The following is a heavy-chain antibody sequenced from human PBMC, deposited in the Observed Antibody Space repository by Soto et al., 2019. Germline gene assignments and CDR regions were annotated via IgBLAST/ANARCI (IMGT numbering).Heavy chain of an antibody. D-gene: IGHD2-21*02. CDR2: IYYSGST. V-gene: IGHV4-30-4*01. CDR1: GGSISSGDYY. J-gene: IGHJ5*02. Sequence: SETLSLTCTVSGGSISSGDYYWSWIRQPPGKGLEWIGYIYYSGSTYYNPSLKSRVTISVDTSKNQFSLKLSSVTAADTAVYYCARXWGPPYCGGDCPNWFDPWGQGTLVTVSS. CDR3: ARXWGPPYCGGDCPNWFDP.